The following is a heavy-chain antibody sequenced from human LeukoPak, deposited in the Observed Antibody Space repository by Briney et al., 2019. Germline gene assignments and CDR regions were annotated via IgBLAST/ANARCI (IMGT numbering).Heavy chain of an antibody. J-gene: IGHJ6*03. V-gene: IGHV3-30*04. CDR2: IFFDGTTK. CDR3: AKVGPEYYYYMDV. CDR1: AFTFSNYA. Sequence: GGSLRLSCAASAFTFSNYAMHWVRQAPGKGLEWVGVIFFDGTTKYYADSVKGRFTISRDNSRNTLYLQMNSLRPEDTAVYYCAKVGPEYYYYMDVWGKGTTVTVSS. D-gene: IGHD1-14*01.